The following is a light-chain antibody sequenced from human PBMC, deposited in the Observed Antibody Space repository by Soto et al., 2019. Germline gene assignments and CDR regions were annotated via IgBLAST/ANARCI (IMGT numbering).Light chain of an antibody. J-gene: IGKJ1*01. V-gene: IGKV3-20*01. CDR1: QSVSTSY. CDR2: GAS. Sequence: IVLTQSPATLSVSPGERATLSCRASQSVSTSYLAWYQQSPGQAPRLLIYGASSRATGIPDRFSGSGSGTDFTLTISRLEPEDFAVYYCQQYGSSPWTFGQGTKVDIK. CDR3: QQYGSSPWT.